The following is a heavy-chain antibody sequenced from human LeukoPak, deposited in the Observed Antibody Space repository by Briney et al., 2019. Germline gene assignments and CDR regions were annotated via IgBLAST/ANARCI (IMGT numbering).Heavy chain of an antibody. V-gene: IGHV3-15*01. CDR2: IKRKTDGGTT. J-gene: IGHJ3*02. CDR1: GFTFSNAW. CDR3: TTNDAFDI. Sequence: GGSLRLSCIASGFTFSNAWLNWVRQAPGKGLEWVGRIKRKTDGGTTDYAAPVKGRFTISRDDSKNTLYLQMNSLETEDTAVYYCTTNDAFDIWGQGTMVTVSS.